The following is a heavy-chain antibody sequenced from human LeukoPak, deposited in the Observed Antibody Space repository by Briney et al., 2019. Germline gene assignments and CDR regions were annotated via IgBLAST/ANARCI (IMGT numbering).Heavy chain of an antibody. Sequence: PSETLSLTCTVSGGSISSYYLSWIRQPPGKGLEWIGYIYYSGSTNYNPSLKSRVTISVDTSKNQFSLKLSSVTAADTAVYYCARGNILNWFDPWGQGTLVTVSS. V-gene: IGHV4-59*01. CDR2: IYYSGST. J-gene: IGHJ5*02. CDR1: GGSISSYY. CDR3: ARGNILNWFDP.